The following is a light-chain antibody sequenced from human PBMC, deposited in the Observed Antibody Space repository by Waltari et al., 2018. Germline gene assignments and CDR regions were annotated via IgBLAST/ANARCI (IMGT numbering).Light chain of an antibody. CDR2: KAS. J-gene: IGKJ4*01. V-gene: IGKV1-5*03. Sequence: QMTQSPATMSASVAARVPISCRASQSITDWLAWYQQKPGKAPKLLIYKASTLESGVPSRFIGTRSGTEFTLTISNLQPDDFATYYCQQYTIYPLTFGGGTKVSI. CDR3: QQYTIYPLT. CDR1: QSITDW.